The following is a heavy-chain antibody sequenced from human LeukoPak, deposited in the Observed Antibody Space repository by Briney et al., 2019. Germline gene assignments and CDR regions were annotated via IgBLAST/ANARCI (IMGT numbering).Heavy chain of an antibody. D-gene: IGHD6-13*01. Sequence: ASVKVSCKASGYTFTGYYMHWVRQSPGQGLEWMGWINPNSGGTNYAQKFQCRVTMTRDTSISTAYMELSRLRSDDTAVYYCARDYSSSWIEYFQHWGQGTLVTVSS. CDR3: ARDYSSSWIEYFQH. V-gene: IGHV1-2*02. CDR1: GYTFTGYY. CDR2: INPNSGGT. J-gene: IGHJ1*01.